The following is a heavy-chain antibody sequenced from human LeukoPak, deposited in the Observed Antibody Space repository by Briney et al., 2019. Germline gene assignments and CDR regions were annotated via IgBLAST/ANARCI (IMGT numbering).Heavy chain of an antibody. D-gene: IGHD1-14*01. CDR1: GFTFSSYE. J-gene: IGHJ4*02. CDR3: ATRSRYYFDY. Sequence: PGGSLRLSCAASGFTFSSYEMNWVRQAPGKGLEWVSYTSGSGSTIYYADSVKGRLTISRDNSKNPLYLQMNSLRAEDTAVYSCATRSRYYFDYWGQGTLVTVSS. V-gene: IGHV3-48*03. CDR2: TSGSGSTI.